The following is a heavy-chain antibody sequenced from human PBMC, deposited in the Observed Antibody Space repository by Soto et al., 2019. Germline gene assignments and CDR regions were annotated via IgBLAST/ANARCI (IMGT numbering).Heavy chain of an antibody. J-gene: IGHJ6*03. CDR1: GFTFSSYW. D-gene: IGHD3-3*01. V-gene: IGHV3-7*01. CDR2: IKQDGSEK. Sequence: GGSLRLSCAASGFTFSSYWMSWVRQAPGKGLEWVANIKQDGSEKYYVDSVKGRFTISRDNAKNSLYLQMNSLRAEDTAVYYCARVGPRLRFLEWAITGPDGLNYYMDVWGKGTTVTVSS. CDR3: ARVGPRLRFLEWAITGPDGLNYYMDV.